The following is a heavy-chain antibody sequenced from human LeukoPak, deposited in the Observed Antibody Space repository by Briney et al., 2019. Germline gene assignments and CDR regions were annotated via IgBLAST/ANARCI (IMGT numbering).Heavy chain of an antibody. CDR3: ARKYSGYDGLRY. CDR1: RGSLSGYY. CDR2: INHSGST. D-gene: IGHD5-12*01. J-gene: IGHJ4*02. Sequence: SSETLSLTCAVYRGSLSGYYWNWIRQPPGKGLEWIGEINHSGSTNYNASLKSRLTISVDTSKTQLSLRLSSVTAADTAVYYCARKYSGYDGLRYWGQGTLVTVSS. V-gene: IGHV4-34*01.